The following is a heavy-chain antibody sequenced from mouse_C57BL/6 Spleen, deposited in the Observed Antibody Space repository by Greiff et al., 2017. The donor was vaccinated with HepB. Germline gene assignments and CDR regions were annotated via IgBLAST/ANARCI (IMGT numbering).Heavy chain of an antibody. CDR2: IYPGDGDT. J-gene: IGHJ4*01. V-gene: IGHV1-80*01. CDR3: ARYYYGSSYTYAMDY. D-gene: IGHD1-1*01. CDR1: GYAFSSYW. Sequence: QVQLQQSGAELVKPGASVKISCKASGYAFSSYWMNWVKQRPGKGLEWIGQIYPGDGDTNYNGKFKGKATLTADKSSSTASMQLSSLTSEDSAVYVCARYYYGSSYTYAMDYWGQGTSVTVSS.